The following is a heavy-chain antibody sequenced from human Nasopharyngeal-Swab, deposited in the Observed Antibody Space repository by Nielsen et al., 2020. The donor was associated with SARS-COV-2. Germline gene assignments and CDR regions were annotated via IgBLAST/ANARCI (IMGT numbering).Heavy chain of an antibody. D-gene: IGHD6-6*01. V-gene: IGHV3-30-3*01. CDR3: ARGSSSYYFDY. Sequence: GESLKISCAASGFTFSSYAMHWVRQAPGKGLKWVAVISYDGSNKYYADSVKGRFTISRDNSKNTLYLQMNSLRAEDTAVYYCARGSSSYYFDYWGQGTLVTVSS. CDR2: ISYDGSNK. CDR1: GFTFSSYA. J-gene: IGHJ4*02.